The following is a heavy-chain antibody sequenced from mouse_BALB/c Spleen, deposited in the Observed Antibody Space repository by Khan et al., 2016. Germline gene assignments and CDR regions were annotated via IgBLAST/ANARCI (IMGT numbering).Heavy chain of an antibody. CDR2: INPGSGGT. Sequence: QVQLQQSGAELVRPGTSVKVSCKASGYAFTNYLIEWVKQRPGQGLEWIGVINPGSGGTNYNEKFKGKATLTADKSSSTAYMQLSSLTSDDSAAYCCARYDGNDYAMDYWGQGTSVTVSS. J-gene: IGHJ4*01. D-gene: IGHD2-3*01. CDR3: ARYDGNDYAMDY. CDR1: GYAFTNYL. V-gene: IGHV1-54*01.